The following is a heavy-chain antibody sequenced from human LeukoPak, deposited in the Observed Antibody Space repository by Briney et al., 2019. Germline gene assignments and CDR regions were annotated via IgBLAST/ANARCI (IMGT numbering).Heavy chain of an antibody. CDR3: ARATVYYDFLPGFDP. CDR1: GGTFSTYT. CDR2: IIPILGTA. J-gene: IGHJ5*02. Sequence: SVKLSCKASGGTFSTYTINWVRQPPGQGLEWMGGIIPILGTAHYAQKFQGRVTITADESTSTAYKELSSLRSEDTAVYYCARATVYYDFLPGFDPWGQGTLVTVSS. V-gene: IGHV1-69*13. D-gene: IGHD3-9*01.